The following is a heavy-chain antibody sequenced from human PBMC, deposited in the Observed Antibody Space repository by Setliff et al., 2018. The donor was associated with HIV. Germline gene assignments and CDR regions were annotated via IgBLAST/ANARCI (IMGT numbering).Heavy chain of an antibody. J-gene: IGHJ4*02. CDR1: GGTFTDYY. Sequence: ASVKVSCKASGGTFTDYYMHWVQQAPGKGLEWMGRVDPEDDKTIYAEKFQGRVTMTTATSSDTAYLYLSSLRSEDTAVYYCVTGEGLRFWGRGTLVTVSS. CDR2: VDPEDDKT. V-gene: IGHV1-69-2*01. D-gene: IGHD2-15*01. CDR3: VTGEGLRF.